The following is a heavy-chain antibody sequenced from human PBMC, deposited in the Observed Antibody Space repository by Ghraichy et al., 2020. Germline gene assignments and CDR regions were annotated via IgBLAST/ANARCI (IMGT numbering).Heavy chain of an antibody. D-gene: IGHD3-3*01. CDR1: GGSISSSSYY. CDR3: ARGPIVDYDFWCGYHKHAFDI. J-gene: IGHJ3*02. V-gene: IGHV4-39*07. CDR2: IYYSGST. Sequence: SETLSLTCTVSGGSISSSSYYWGWIRQPPGKGLEWIGSIYYSGSTYYNPSLKSRVTISVDTSKNQFSLKLSSVTAADTAVYYCARGPIVDYDFWCGYHKHAFDIWGQGTMVTVSS.